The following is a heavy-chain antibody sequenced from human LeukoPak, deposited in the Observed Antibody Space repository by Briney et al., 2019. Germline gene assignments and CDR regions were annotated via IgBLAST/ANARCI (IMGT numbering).Heavy chain of an antibody. D-gene: IGHD6-19*01. Sequence: GSLRLSCAASGFTFSSYAMSWVRQAPGKGLEWVSAISGSGGSTYYADSVKGRFTISRDNSKNTLYLQMNSLRAEDTAVYYCAKRKVGSGWHFYYFDYWGQGTLVTVSS. J-gene: IGHJ4*02. CDR3: AKRKVGSGWHFYYFDY. CDR1: GFTFSSYA. V-gene: IGHV3-23*01. CDR2: ISGSGGST.